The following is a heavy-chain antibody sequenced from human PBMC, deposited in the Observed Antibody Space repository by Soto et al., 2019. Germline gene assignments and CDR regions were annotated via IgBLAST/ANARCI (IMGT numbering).Heavy chain of an antibody. D-gene: IGHD3-16*01. J-gene: IGHJ4*02. CDR3: AKRRGEGYFDY. V-gene: IGHV3-23*01. CDR2: ISGSGGDT. Sequence: EVQLLESGGGLVQPGGSLRLSCAASGFAFSSYVLSWVRQALGKGLEWVSAISGSGGDTYYADSVKGRFTISRDNSKNTLYLQIHSLRAEDTAVFYCAKRRGEGYFDYWGQGTLVTVSS. CDR1: GFAFSSYV.